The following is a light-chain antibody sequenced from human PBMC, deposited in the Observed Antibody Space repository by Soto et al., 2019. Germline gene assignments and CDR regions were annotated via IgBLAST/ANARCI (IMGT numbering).Light chain of an antibody. CDR1: QSISSSY. V-gene: IGKV3D-20*02. CDR3: QQRSDWPWT. J-gene: IGKJ1*01. CDR2: DVS. Sequence: EIVLTQSPGTLSLSPGERATLSCRAGQSISSSYLAWYKQKTGQATRLLVYDVSNRSTGTPARFSGGGSGTDFTLTISNLEPEDFAVYYCQQRSDWPWTFGQGTKVDIK.